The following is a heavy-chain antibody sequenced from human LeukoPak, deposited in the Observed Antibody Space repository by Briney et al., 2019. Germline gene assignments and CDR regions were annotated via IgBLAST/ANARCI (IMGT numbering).Heavy chain of an antibody. CDR3: ASMVRGAIGGYYYYYMDV. V-gene: IGHV4-59*01. CDR2: IHYTGST. J-gene: IGHJ6*03. CDR1: GGSISGYY. D-gene: IGHD3-10*01. Sequence: SETLSLTCTVSGGSISGYYWSWIRQPPGKGLEWIGYIHYTGSTNYSPSLYSRVTISVDTSKNQFSLKLSSVTAADTAVYYCASMVRGAIGGYYYYYMDVWGKGTTVTISS.